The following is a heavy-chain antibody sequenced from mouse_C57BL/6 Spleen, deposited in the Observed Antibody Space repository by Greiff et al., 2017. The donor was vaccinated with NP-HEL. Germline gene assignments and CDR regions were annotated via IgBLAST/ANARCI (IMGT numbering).Heavy chain of an antibody. CDR1: GYTFTSYG. CDR3: AREGGYYEDYYAMDY. D-gene: IGHD2-3*01. Sequence: QVQLQQSGAELARPGASVKLSCKASGYTFTSYGISWVKQRTGQGLEWIGEIYPRSGNTYYNEKFKGKATLTADKSSSTAYMELRSLTSEDSAVYFCAREGGYYEDYYAMDYWGQGTSVTVSS. CDR2: IYPRSGNT. J-gene: IGHJ4*01. V-gene: IGHV1-81*01.